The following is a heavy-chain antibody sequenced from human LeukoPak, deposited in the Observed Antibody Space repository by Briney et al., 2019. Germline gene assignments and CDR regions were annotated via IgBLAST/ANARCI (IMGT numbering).Heavy chain of an antibody. CDR2: IKQDGREQ. J-gene: IGHJ4*02. Sequence: PGGSLRLSCAASGFTFRTYWMTWVRQAPGKGLEWVSNIKQDGREQNYVDSVKGRFTISRDNAKNSLYLQMNSLRAEDTAVYYCARDAGNSGYDLFDYWGQGTLVTVSS. D-gene: IGHD5-12*01. V-gene: IGHV3-7*05. CDR1: GFTFRTYW. CDR3: ARDAGNSGYDLFDY.